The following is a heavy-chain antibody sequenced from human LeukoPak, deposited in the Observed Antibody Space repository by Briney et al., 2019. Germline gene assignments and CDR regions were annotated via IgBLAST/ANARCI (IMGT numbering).Heavy chain of an antibody. CDR3: AKALMTTVTTPGAFDI. V-gene: IGHV3-23*01. CDR1: GFTFSSYA. J-gene: IGHJ3*02. D-gene: IGHD4-17*01. Sequence: PGGSLRLSCAASGFTFSSYAMSWVRQAPGKGLEWVSAISGSGGSTYYADSVKGRFTISRDNSKNTLYLQMNSLRAEDTAVYYCAKALMTTVTTPGAFDIWSQGTMVTVSS. CDR2: ISGSGGST.